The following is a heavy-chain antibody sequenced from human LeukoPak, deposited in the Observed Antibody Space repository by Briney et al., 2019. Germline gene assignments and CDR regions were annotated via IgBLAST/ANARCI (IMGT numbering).Heavy chain of an antibody. CDR2: IYHSGST. CDR3: ARVVETFYYYMDV. V-gene: IGHV4-38-2*02. Sequence: SETLSLTCTVSGGSISSYYWGWIRQPPGKGLEWIGSIYHSGSTYYNPSLKSRVTISVDTSKNQFSLKLSSVTAADTAVYYCARVVETFYYYMDVWGKGTTVTVSS. CDR1: GGSISSYY. J-gene: IGHJ6*03.